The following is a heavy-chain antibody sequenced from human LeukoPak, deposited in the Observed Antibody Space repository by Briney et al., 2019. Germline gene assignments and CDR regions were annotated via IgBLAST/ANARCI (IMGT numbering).Heavy chain of an antibody. CDR1: GGTFSSYA. J-gene: IGHJ4*02. CDR3: ARDSVGDGYNFDY. V-gene: IGHV1-69*01. Sequence: ASVKVSCKASGGTFSSYAISWVRQAPGQGLEWMGGIIPIFGTANYAQKFQGRVTITADESTSTAYMELSSLRSEDTAVYYCARDSVGDGYNFDYWGQGTLVTVSS. D-gene: IGHD5-24*01. CDR2: IIPIFGTA.